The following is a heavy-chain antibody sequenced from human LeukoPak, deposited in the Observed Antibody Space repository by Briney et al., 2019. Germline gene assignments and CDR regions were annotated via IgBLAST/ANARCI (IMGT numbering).Heavy chain of an antibody. J-gene: IGHJ6*02. CDR3: AREDVDTVSGVYYYYGMDV. CDR2: IYYSGST. D-gene: IGHD5-18*01. Sequence: SETLSLTCTVSGGSVSSGSYYWSWIRQPPGKGLEWIGYIYYSGSTNYNPSLKSRVTISVDTSKNQFSLKLSSVTAADTAVYYCAREDVDTVSGVYYYYGMDVWGHWTTVTVSS. V-gene: IGHV4-61*01. CDR1: GGSVSSGSYY.